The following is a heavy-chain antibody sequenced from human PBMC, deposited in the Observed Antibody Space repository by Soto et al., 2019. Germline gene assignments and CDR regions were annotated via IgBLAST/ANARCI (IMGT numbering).Heavy chain of an antibody. D-gene: IGHD3-22*01. Sequence: EVQLLESGGGLVQPGGSLRLSCAASGFTFSSYAMSWVRQAPGKGLEWVSAISGSGGSTYYADSVKGRFTISRDNSKNTLYLQMNSLRAEDTAVYYCAKVLAPGYYYDSSGSPKHPMGAWGQGTTVTVSS. V-gene: IGHV3-23*01. CDR3: AKVLAPGYYYDSSGSPKHPMGA. CDR1: GFTFSSYA. CDR2: ISGSGGST. J-gene: IGHJ6*02.